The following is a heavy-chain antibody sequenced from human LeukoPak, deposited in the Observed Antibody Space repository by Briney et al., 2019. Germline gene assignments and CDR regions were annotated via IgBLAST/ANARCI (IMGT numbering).Heavy chain of an antibody. J-gene: IGHJ4*02. CDR2: LYNDGSS. Sequence: QTGGSLRLSCAASGFTVNTNFMSWVRQAPGKGLEWVSVLYNDGSSDYADSVKGRFTISRDNSKNTLYLEVISLTAEDTAVYYCAKGDAWLRFGEWSQGTLVTVSS. CDR1: GFTVNTNF. CDR3: AKGDAWLRFGE. V-gene: IGHV3-53*01. D-gene: IGHD3-10*01.